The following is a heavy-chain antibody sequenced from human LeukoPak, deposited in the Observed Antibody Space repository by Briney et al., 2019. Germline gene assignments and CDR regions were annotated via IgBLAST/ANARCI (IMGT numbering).Heavy chain of an antibody. Sequence: GGSLRLSCAASGFTFSNACMSWVRQAPGKGLEWVGRIKSKTDGGTTDYAAPVKVRFTISIDDSKTTLYLQMNSLKTEDTAVYYCTTDDGAFDIWGRGTMATVSS. CDR3: TTDDGAFDI. CDR2: IKSKTDGGTT. CDR1: GFTFSNAC. V-gene: IGHV3-15*01. J-gene: IGHJ3*02.